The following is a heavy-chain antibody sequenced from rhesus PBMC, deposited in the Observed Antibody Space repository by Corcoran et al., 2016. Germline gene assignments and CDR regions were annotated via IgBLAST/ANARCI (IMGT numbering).Heavy chain of an antibody. Sequence: EVQLVESGGGLVQPGGSLRLSGAASGFTFSSYGMHWVRQAPGKGLEWVAVISHNGNQKYYATSLKDRFNITRDNSKNMLYLQMNNLKLADTAVYYCARDLGGELFDYWGQGVLVTVSS. CDR1: GFTFSSYG. V-gene: IGHV3-54*02. D-gene: IGHD3-34*01. CDR3: ARDLGGELFDY. CDR2: ISHNGNQK. J-gene: IGHJ4*01.